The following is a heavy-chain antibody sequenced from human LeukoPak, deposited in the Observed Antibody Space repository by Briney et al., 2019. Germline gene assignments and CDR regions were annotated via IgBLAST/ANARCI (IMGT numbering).Heavy chain of an antibody. CDR3: ASPPREEKDGDYVGRGDY. D-gene: IGHD4-17*01. V-gene: IGHV3-11*01. CDR1: GFTFSDYY. CDR2: ISSSGSTI. Sequence: PGGSLRLSCAASGFTFSDYYMSWIRQAPGKGLEWVSYISSSGSTIYYADSVKGRFTISRDNAKNSLYLQMNSLRAEDTAVYYCASPPREEKDGDYVGRGDYWGQGTLVTVSS. J-gene: IGHJ4*02.